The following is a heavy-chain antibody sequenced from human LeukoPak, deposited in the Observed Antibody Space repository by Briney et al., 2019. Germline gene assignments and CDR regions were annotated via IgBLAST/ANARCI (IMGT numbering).Heavy chain of an antibody. CDR1: GGSISSSSYY. J-gene: IGHJ4*02. CDR3: ARAVGATTYWGFGY. V-gene: IGHV4-39*07. D-gene: IGHD1-26*01. CDR2: IYYSGST. Sequence: PSETLSLTCTVSGGSISSSSYYWGWIRQPPGKGLEWIGSIYYSGSTYYNPSLKSRVTMSLDTSKNQFSLKLTSVTAADTAVYYCARAVGATTYWGFGYWGRGTLVTVSS.